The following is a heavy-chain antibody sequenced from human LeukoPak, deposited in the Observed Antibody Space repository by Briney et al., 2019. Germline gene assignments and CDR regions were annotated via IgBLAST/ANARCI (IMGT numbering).Heavy chain of an antibody. CDR2: ISAYNGNT. V-gene: IGHV1-18*01. D-gene: IGHD6-19*01. CDR1: GYTFTSYG. CDR3: ARYKYSSGPYYYYGMDV. Sequence: ASVKVSCKASGYTFTSYGISWVRQAPGQGLEWMGWISAYNGNTNYAQKLQGRVTMTTDTSTSTAYMELRSLRSDDTAVYYCARYKYSSGPYYYYGMDVWGQGTTVTVSS. J-gene: IGHJ6*02.